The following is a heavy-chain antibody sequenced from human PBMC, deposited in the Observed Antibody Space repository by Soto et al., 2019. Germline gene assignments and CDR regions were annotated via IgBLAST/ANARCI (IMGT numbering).Heavy chain of an antibody. J-gene: IGHJ6*02. V-gene: IGHV5-51*01. CDR2: IYPGDSDT. CDR1: GYSFTSYW. Sequence: PGESLKSACRGPGYSFTSYWMGWVRQMPGKVLEWMGIIYPGDSDTRYSPSFQGQVTISADKSISTAYLQWSSLKASDTAMYYCARSRGTTFSEYYYYGMDVWGQGTTVTVSS. CDR3: ARSRGTTFSEYYYYGMDV. D-gene: IGHD1-7*01.